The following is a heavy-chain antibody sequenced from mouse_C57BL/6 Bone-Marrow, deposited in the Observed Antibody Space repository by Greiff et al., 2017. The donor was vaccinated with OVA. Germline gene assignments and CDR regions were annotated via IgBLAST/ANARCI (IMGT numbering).Heavy chain of an antibody. CDR3: LYYDYAVDY. Sequence: EVKLVESGGGLVQPGGSMKLSCVASGFTFSNYWMNWVRQSPEKGLEWVAQIRLKSDNYATHYAESVKGRFTISRDDSKSSVYLQMNNLRAEDTEIYYCLYYDYAVDYWGQGTTLTVSS. J-gene: IGHJ2*01. CDR2: IRLKSDNYAT. CDR1: GFTFSNYW. V-gene: IGHV6-3*01. D-gene: IGHD2-4*01.